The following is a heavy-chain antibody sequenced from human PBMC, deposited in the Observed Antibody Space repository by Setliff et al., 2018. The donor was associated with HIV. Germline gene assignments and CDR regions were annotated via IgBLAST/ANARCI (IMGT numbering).Heavy chain of an antibody. V-gene: IGHV3-7*03. Sequence: GESLKISCVASGFTFSDYWMTWFRQASGKGLQWVANIKQDGSEKKYVDSVQGRFTISRDNAKNSLYLQMNSLRADDTAVYYCARGPGYLTDFWGPGILVTVSS. J-gene: IGHJ4*02. CDR2: IKQDGSEK. D-gene: IGHD2-15*01. CDR1: GFTFSDYW. CDR3: ARGPGYLTDF.